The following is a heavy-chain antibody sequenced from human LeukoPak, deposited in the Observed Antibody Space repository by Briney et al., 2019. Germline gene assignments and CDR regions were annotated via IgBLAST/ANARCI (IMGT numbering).Heavy chain of an antibody. J-gene: IGHJ1*01. V-gene: IGHV4-39*01. CDR1: GGSISSRSYY. D-gene: IGHD3-10*01. Sequence: KPSETLSLTCTVSGGSISSRSYYWGWIHRPPGKGLEWIGSIYYSESTYYNPSLRSRVTISVDTSKNQFSLKLSSVTAADTAVYYCARQRFGDLYAEYFQHWGQGTLVTVSS. CDR3: ARQRFGDLYAEYFQH. CDR2: IYYSEST.